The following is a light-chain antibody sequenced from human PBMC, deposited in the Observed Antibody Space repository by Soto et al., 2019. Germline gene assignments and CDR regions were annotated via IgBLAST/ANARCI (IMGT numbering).Light chain of an antibody. Sequence: EIVLTQSPGTLSLSPGERATLSCRASQSVSSSSLAWYQQKPGQAPRLLIYGASGRATGTPDRFSGSGSGTDFSLTISRLEPEDFAVYYCQQYGNSPWTFGQGTKVDTK. V-gene: IGKV3-20*01. J-gene: IGKJ1*01. CDR3: QQYGNSPWT. CDR1: QSVSSSS. CDR2: GAS.